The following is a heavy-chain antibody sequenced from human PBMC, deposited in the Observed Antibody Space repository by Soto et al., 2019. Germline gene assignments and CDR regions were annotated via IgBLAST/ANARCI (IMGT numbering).Heavy chain of an antibody. V-gene: IGHV4-31*03. CDR2: IYYSGST. CDR1: GGSISSGGYY. D-gene: IGHD2-8*01. J-gene: IGHJ4*02. Sequence: QVQLKESGPGPVKPSQTLSLTCTVSGGSISSGGYYWRRIRQHPGKGLEWIGHIYYSGSTDYNPSLKSRVTRSVDTSKNQFSLRLICVTAAATAVYYCAREPLIWGQGTLVTVSS. CDR3: AREPLI.